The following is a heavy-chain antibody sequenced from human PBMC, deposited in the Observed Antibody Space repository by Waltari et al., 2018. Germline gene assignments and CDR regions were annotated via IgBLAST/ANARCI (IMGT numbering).Heavy chain of an antibody. CDR2: IFPADSDT. D-gene: IGHD2-15*01. V-gene: IGHV5-51*01. CDR1: GYSFSSYW. J-gene: IGHJ3*02. CDR3: ARDVSPDCGAGCYLDAFDI. Sequence: VQLVPSGAEVKKPGESLKISCKGSGYSFSSYWIYWVRQMPGKGLEWMGAIFPADSDTRYSPSLQGQVTISADNAMNSVHLQMDSLRAEDTALYYCARDVSPDCGAGCYLDAFDIWGQGTRVTVSS.